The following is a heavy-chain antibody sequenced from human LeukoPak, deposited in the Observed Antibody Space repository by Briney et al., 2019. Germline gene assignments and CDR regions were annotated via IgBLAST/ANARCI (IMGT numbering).Heavy chain of an antibody. V-gene: IGHV4-59*01. CDR1: DDSITIYY. CDR2: IDHTGST. J-gene: IGHJ4*02. D-gene: IGHD1-26*01. Sequence: PSETLSLTCTVSDDSITIYYWTWIRQPPGKGLEWIGYIDHTGSTNYNPSLNSRVTISRDTSKNHFSLKLSSATAADTAVYYCATTTIRLGYWGQGTLVTVSS. CDR3: ATTTIRLGY.